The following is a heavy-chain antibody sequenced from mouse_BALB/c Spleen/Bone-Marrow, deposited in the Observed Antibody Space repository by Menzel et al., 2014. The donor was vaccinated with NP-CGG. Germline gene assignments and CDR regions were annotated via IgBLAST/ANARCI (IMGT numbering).Heavy chain of an antibody. D-gene: IGHD1-1*01. V-gene: IGHV3-2*02. CDR2: IRYSGST. CDR3: ARYYYGSSYWYFDV. J-gene: IGHJ1*01. Sequence: VQLKDSGPGLVKPSQSLSLTCTVTGYSITSDYAWNWIRQFPGNKLEWMGYIRYSGSTSYNPSLKSRISITRDTSKNQFFLQLNSVTTEDTATYYCARYYYGSSYWYFDVWGAGTTVTVSS. CDR1: GYSITSDYA.